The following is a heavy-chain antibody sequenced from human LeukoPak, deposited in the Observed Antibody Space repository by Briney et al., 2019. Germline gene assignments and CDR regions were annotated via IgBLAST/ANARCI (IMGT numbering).Heavy chain of an antibody. V-gene: IGHV3-15*01. CDR2: IKDKNDGGTT. Sequence: GGSLRLSCAASGITFNYAWMSWVRQAPGKGLEWVGRIKDKNDGGTTDYAEPVKGRFTISRDDSKNMVYLQMNSLKTEDTGVYYCTTGVLTAWGQGTLASVSS. D-gene: IGHD2-15*01. J-gene: IGHJ4*02. CDR3: TTGVLTA. CDR1: GITFNYAW.